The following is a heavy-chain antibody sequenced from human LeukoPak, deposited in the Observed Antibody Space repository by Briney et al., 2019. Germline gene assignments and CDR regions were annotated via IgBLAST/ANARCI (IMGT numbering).Heavy chain of an antibody. CDR1: GGSISSYY. CDR3: ARLGGRFYDVNWFDP. V-gene: IGHV4-59*08. Sequence: SETLSLTCTVSGGSISSYYWSWIRQPPGKGLEWIGYIYYSGSTNYNPSLKSRVTISVDTSKNQFSLKLSSVTAADTAVYYCARLGGRFYDVNWFDPWGQGTLVTVSS. D-gene: IGHD2/OR15-2a*01. J-gene: IGHJ5*02. CDR2: IYYSGST.